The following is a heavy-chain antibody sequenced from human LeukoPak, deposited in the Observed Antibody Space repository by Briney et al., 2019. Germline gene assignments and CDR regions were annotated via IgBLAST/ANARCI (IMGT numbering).Heavy chain of an antibody. CDR1: GFTFSSYE. CDR2: ISSSGRTI. Sequence: PGGSLRLSCAASGFTFSSYEVNWVRQAPGKGLEWVSYISSSGRTIYYEDSVKGRFSISRDNAKNSLYLQMNSLRAEDTAVYYCARAPKFRLVGVPKGPFDPWGQGTLVTVSS. D-gene: IGHD1-26*01. CDR3: ARAPKFRLVGVPKGPFDP. J-gene: IGHJ5*02. V-gene: IGHV3-48*03.